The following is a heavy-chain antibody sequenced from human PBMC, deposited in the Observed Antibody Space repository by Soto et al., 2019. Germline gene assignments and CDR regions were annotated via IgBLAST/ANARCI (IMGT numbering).Heavy chain of an antibody. Sequence: TSETLSLTCAVYGGSFSGYYWSWIRQPPGKGLEWIGEINHSGSTNYNPSLKSRVTISVDTSKNQFSLKLSSVTAADTAVYYCAGTWLLGGMDVWGQGTTVTVSS. CDR1: GGSFSGYY. CDR3: AGTWLLGGMDV. J-gene: IGHJ6*02. V-gene: IGHV4-34*01. CDR2: INHSGST. D-gene: IGHD6-13*01.